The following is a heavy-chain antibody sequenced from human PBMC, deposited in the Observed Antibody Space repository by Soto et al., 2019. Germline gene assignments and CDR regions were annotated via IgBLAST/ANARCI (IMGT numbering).Heavy chain of an antibody. J-gene: IGHJ4*02. D-gene: IGHD3-22*01. CDR3: ANVRPLGNYYDSSGALDY. V-gene: IGHV3-30*18. CDR1: GFTFSSYG. Sequence: QVQLVESGGGVVQRGRSLRLSCAASGFTFSSYGMHWVRQAPGKGLEWVAVISYDGSNKYYADSVKGRFTISRDNSKNTLYLQMNSLRAEDTAVYYCANVRPLGNYYDSSGALDYWGQGTLVTVSS. CDR2: ISYDGSNK.